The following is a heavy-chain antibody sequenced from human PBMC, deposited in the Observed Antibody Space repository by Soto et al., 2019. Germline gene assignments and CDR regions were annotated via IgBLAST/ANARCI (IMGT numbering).Heavy chain of an antibody. CDR1: GFTLVKYG. V-gene: IGHV3-30*18. J-gene: IGHJ6*02. Sequence: QPGGSLRLSCAASGFTLVKYGIHWFRQSPVKGREWVAVISDDGSNKYYADYVKGRLTISRDNSKNTLYLQMNSLRLEDTAVYYCAKEGGFRTESPLYYYGMDVWGQGTTVTVSS. CDR2: ISDDGSNK. D-gene: IGHD6-25*01. CDR3: AKEGGFRTESPLYYYGMDV.